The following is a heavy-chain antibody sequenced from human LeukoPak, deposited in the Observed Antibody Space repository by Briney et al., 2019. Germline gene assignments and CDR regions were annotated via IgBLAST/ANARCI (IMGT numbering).Heavy chain of an antibody. CDR2: LYSGGST. D-gene: IGHD2-15*01. CDR3: ARGDCSGGSCHSGL. CDR1: GFAVSSTY. V-gene: IGHV3-66*01. J-gene: IGHJ4*02. Sequence: GGSLRLSCAVSGFAVSSTYMSWVRQAPGKGLEWFSVLYSGGSTYYADYVQGRFTISRDNSNNTLYLQMNSMRVEDTAVYFCARGDCSGGSCHSGLWGQGTLVTVSS.